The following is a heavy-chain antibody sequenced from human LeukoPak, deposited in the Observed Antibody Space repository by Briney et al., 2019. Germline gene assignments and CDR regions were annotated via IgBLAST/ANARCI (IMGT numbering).Heavy chain of an antibody. CDR2: IYYSGST. D-gene: IGHD4-17*01. J-gene: IGHJ3*02. CDR1: GGSISSYY. Sequence: SETLSLTCTVSGGSISSYYWSWIRQPPGKGVEWIEYIYYSGSTNYNPSLKSRVTISVDTSKDQFSLKLSSVTAADTAVYYCAREAGATVFLAFDIWGQGTMVTVSS. CDR3: AREAGATVFLAFDI. V-gene: IGHV4-59*01.